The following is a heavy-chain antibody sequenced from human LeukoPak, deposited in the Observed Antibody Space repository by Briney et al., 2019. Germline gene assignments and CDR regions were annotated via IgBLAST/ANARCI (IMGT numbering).Heavy chain of an antibody. CDR2: IYYSGST. Sequence: SETLSLTCTVSGGSISSSSYYWGWIRQPPGKGLEWIGSIYYSGSTYYNPSLKGRVTISVDTSKNQFSLKLSSVTAADTAVYYCARQVAVNDAFDIWGQGTMVTVSS. D-gene: IGHD6-19*01. V-gene: IGHV4-39*01. CDR1: GGSISSSSYY. CDR3: ARQVAVNDAFDI. J-gene: IGHJ3*02.